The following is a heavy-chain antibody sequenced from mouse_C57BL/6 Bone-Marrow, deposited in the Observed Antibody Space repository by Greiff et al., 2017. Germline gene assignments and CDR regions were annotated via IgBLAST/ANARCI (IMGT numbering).Heavy chain of an antibody. J-gene: IGHJ3*01. CDR3: ARGYSLFAY. D-gene: IGHD6-1*01. Sequence: QVQLLQPGAELVKPGASVKLSCKASGYTFTSYWMHWVKQRPGQGLEWIGMIHPNSGSTNYNEKFKSMATLTVDKSSSTGYMQISSLTSEDAAVYYCARGYSLFAYWGQGTLVTVSA. CDR2: IHPNSGST. CDR1: GYTFTSYW. V-gene: IGHV1-64*01.